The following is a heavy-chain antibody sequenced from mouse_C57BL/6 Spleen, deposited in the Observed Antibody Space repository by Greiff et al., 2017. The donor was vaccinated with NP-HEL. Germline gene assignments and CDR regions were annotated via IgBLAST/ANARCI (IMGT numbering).Heavy chain of an antibody. V-gene: IGHV1-19*01. D-gene: IGHD2-1*01. CDR1: GYTFTDYY. J-gene: IGHJ3*01. CDR2: INPYNGGT. CDR3: AGIYYGNYGFAY. Sequence: EVKLVESGPVLVKPGASVKMSCKASGYTFTDYYMNWVKQSHGKSLEWIGVINPYNGGTSYNQKFKGKATLTVDKSSSTAYMELNSLTSEDSAVYYCAGIYYGNYGFAYWGQGTLVTVSA.